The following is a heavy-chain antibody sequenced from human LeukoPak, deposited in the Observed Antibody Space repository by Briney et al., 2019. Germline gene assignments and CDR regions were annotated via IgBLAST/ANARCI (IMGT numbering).Heavy chain of an antibody. Sequence: SETLSLTCTVSGGSISSYYWSWIRQPPGKGLEWIGYIYYSGSTNYNPSLKSRVTISVDTSKNQFSLKLSSVTAADTAVYHCARDRAATHSLDYWGQGTLVTVSS. CDR2: IYYSGST. D-gene: IGHD2-15*01. CDR3: ARDRAATHSLDY. J-gene: IGHJ4*02. V-gene: IGHV4-59*01. CDR1: GGSISSYY.